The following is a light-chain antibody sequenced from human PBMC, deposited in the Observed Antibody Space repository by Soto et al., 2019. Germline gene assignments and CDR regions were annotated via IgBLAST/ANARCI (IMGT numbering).Light chain of an antibody. CDR2: DAS. CDR3: QQRSNSLT. CDR1: QSVSSY. J-gene: IGKJ1*01. V-gene: IGKV3-11*01. Sequence: EIVLTQSPATLSLSPGERATLSCRASQSVSSYLAWYQQKPGQAPRLLIYDASNMATGIPARFSGSGSGTDFTLTISSLEPEDFAVYYCQQRSNSLTFGQGTKVEIK.